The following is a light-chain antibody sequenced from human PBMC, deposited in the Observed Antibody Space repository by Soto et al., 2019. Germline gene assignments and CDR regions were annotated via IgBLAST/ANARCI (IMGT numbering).Light chain of an antibody. CDR1: QSVSSSY. V-gene: IGKV3-20*01. CDR2: GAS. CDR3: HQYGSSQS. J-gene: IGKJ1*01. Sequence: EIVLTQSPGTLSLSPGERATLSCRASQSVSSSYLAWYQQKPGQAPRLLIYGASSRATGLPDRFSGSGSGTDFTLTISRLEPEDFAVYYCHQYGSSQSFGQGTKVEIK.